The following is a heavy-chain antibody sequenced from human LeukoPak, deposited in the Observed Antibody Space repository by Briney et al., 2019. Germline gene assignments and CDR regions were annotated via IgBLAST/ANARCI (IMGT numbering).Heavy chain of an antibody. CDR2: INQHASER. V-gene: IGHV3-7*01. CDR1: GFTFNRYR. CDR3: ARADSYSWYGT. J-gene: IGHJ5*02. Sequence: PGGPLRLSCAASGFTFNRYRMSWLRQAPGKGLEWVANINQHASERHYADSVEGRFVISRDNDKNSVSLQLHSPRVEDTAVYYCARADSYSWYGTWGQGTLVTVSS. D-gene: IGHD5-18*01.